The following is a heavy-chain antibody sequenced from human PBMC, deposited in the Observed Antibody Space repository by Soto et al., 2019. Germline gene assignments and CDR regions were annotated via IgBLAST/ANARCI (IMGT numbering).Heavy chain of an antibody. V-gene: IGHV3-7*01. J-gene: IGHJ6*03. CDR3: ARDREDLNYYYYYMDV. Sequence: GGSLRLSCAASGFTFSSYWMSWVRQAPGKGLEWVANIKQDGSEKYYVDSVKGRFTISRDNAKNSLYLQMNSLRAEDTAVYYCARDREDLNYYYYYMDVWGKGTTVTVSS. CDR1: GFTFSSYW. CDR2: IKQDGSEK.